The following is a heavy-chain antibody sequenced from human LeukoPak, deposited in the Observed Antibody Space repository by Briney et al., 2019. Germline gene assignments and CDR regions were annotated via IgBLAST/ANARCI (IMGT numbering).Heavy chain of an antibody. Sequence: ASVKVSCKASGYTFTSYGISWVRQAPGQGLEWMGWISAYNGNTNYAQKLQGRVTMTTDTSTSTAYMELRSLRSDDTAVYYCARDRAHVLRYFDWFPETPYYYGMDVWGKGTTVTVSS. CDR1: GYTFTSYG. D-gene: IGHD3-9*01. CDR3: ARDRAHVLRYFDWFPETPYYYGMDV. CDR2: ISAYNGNT. V-gene: IGHV1-18*04. J-gene: IGHJ6*04.